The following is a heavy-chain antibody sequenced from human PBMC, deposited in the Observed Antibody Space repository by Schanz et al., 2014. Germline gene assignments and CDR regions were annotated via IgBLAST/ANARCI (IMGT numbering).Heavy chain of an antibody. J-gene: IGHJ5*02. D-gene: IGHD3-10*01. V-gene: IGHV3-15*01. CDR3: STTPNFYASGTYSWFDP. Sequence: EVQLVESGGGLVKPGGSLRLSCVASGFTFSNAWMNWVRQGPGNRLEWVGRIKSRSDGGTTDYAAPVKGRFIISRDDSRNTLYLQRSGLKAEDTAVYYCSTTPNFYASGTYSWFDPWGQGTRVTVSS. CDR2: IKSRSDGGTT. CDR1: GFTFSNAW.